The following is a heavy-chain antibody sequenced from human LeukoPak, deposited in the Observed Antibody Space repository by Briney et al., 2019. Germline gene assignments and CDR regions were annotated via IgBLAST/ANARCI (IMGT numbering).Heavy chain of an antibody. Sequence: ASVKVSCKASGYTFTGYYMHWVRQAPGQGLEWMGWINPNSDGTNYAQKFQGRVTMTRDTSISTAYMELSRLRSDDTAVYYCARDPSEYSSGWSPRDYWGQGTLVTVSS. J-gene: IGHJ4*02. V-gene: IGHV1-2*02. CDR3: ARDPSEYSSGWSPRDY. D-gene: IGHD6-19*01. CDR2: INPNSDGT. CDR1: GYTFTGYY.